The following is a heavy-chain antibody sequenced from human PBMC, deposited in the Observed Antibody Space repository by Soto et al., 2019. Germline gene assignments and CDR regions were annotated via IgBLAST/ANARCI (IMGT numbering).Heavy chain of an antibody. CDR1: GFTFSSYS. J-gene: IGHJ4*02. CDR2: ISSSSSTI. V-gene: IGHV3-48*01. Sequence: PGGSLRLSCAASGFTFSSYSMNWVRQAPGKGLEWVSYISSSSSTIYYADSVKGRFTISRDNAKNSLYLQMNSLRAEDTAVYYCARRTTVTTYDYWGQGTLVTVSS. CDR3: ARRTTVTTYDY. D-gene: IGHD4-17*01.